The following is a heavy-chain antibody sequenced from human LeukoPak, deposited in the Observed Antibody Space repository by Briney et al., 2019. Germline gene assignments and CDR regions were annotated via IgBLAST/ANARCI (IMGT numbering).Heavy chain of an antibody. CDR1: GGSISSNKYY. D-gene: IGHD1-26*01. CDR2: IYYSGGT. J-gene: IGHJ3*02. Sequence: SETLSLTCTVSGGSISSNKYYWGWIRQPPGKGLEWIGSIYYSGGTYYNPTLKSRVTIFVDTSKNQFSLKLSSVTAADTAVYYCATPYSGGYQGLDIWGQGTMVTVSS. CDR3: ATPYSGGYQGLDI. V-gene: IGHV4-39*01.